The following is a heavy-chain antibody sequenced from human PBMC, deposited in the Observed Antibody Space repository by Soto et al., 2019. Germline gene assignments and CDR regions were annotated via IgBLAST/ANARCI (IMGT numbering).Heavy chain of an antibody. CDR3: ARHNYGSGSTYFDY. CDR1: GGSISSYY. CDR2: IYYSGST. D-gene: IGHD3-10*01. V-gene: IGHV4-59*08. Sequence: SETLSLTCTISGGSISSYYWSWIRQPPGKGLEWIGYIYYSGSTNYNPSLKSRVTISVDTSKNQFSLKLNSMTAADTAVYYCARHNYGSGSTYFDYWGQGTLVTVSS. J-gene: IGHJ4*02.